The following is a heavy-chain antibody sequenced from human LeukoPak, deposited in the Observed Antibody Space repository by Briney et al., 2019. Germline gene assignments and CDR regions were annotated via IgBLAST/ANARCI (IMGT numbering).Heavy chain of an antibody. CDR3: AGGNDYDSSGYVGYYFDY. V-gene: IGHV4-30-2*01. J-gene: IGHJ4*02. CDR1: GGSISSGGYS. Sequence: SETLSLTCAVSGGSISSGGYSWSWIRQPPGKGLEWIGYIYHSGSTYYNPSLKSRVTISVDRSKNQFSLKLSSVTAADTAVYYCAGGNDYDSSGYVGYYFDYWGQGTLVTVSS. CDR2: IYHSGST. D-gene: IGHD3-22*01.